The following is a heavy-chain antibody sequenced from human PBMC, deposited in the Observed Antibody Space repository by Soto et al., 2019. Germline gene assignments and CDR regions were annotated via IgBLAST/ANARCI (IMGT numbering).Heavy chain of an antibody. D-gene: IGHD6-13*01. CDR1: GFTFSNYD. Sequence: QVQLVESGGGLVKPGGSLRLSCAASGFTFSNYDMSWIRQAPGKGLEWVSYISSSSSYTNYADSVKGRFTISRDNAKDSLYLQMDSLRAEDTAVYYCARGYSSSWYVNYYYGMDVWGQGTTVTVSS. CDR2: ISSSSSYT. CDR3: ARGYSSSWYVNYYYGMDV. V-gene: IGHV3-11*05. J-gene: IGHJ6*02.